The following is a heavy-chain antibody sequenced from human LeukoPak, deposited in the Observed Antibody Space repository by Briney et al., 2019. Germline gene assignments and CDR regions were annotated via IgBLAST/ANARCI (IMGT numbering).Heavy chain of an antibody. J-gene: IGHJ4*02. V-gene: IGHV3-7*05. CDR3: ARWRTSNWSEFDY. Sequence: GGPLRLSCAASGFTFSSHWVAWLRQAPEKGLEWVANIKHDGSEIYYVDSVKGRFTISRDNAKNSLYLQMNSLRAEDTAVYFCARWRTSNWSEFDYWGQGTLVTVSS. CDR2: IKHDGSEI. CDR1: GFTFSSHW. D-gene: IGHD6-13*01.